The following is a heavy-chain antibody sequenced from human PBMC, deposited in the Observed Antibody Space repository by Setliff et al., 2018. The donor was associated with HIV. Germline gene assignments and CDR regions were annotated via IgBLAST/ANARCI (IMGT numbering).Heavy chain of an antibody. V-gene: IGHV4-31*03. J-gene: IGHJ4*02. CDR1: GGSISSGGYY. D-gene: IGHD4-17*01. CDR3: ARAFSTTLTVFDF. Sequence: PSETLSLTCTVSGGSISSGGYYWSWIRQHPGKGLEWIGYIYHSGSTSYNPSVKSRITISSDTSKNQFSLKLNSVTAADTAVYYCARAFSTTLTVFDFWGQGILVTVSS. CDR2: IYHSGST.